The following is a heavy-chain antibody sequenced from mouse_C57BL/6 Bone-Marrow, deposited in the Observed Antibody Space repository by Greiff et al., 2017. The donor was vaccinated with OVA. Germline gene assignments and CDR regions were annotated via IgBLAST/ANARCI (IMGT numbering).Heavy chain of an antibody. J-gene: IGHJ2*01. CDR2: IYPGDGDT. D-gene: IGHD2-1*01. V-gene: IGHV1-82*01. Sequence: QVQLQQSGPELVKPGASVKISCKASGYAFSSSWMNWVKQRPGKGLEWIGRIYPGDGDTNYNGKFKGKATLTADKSSSTAYMQLSSLTSEDSAVYFCARSWVTLWGQGTTLTVSS. CDR1: GYAFSSSW. CDR3: ARSWVTL.